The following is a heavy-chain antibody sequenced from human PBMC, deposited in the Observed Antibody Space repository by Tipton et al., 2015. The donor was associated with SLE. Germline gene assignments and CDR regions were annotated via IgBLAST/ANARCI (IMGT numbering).Heavy chain of an antibody. J-gene: IGHJ4*02. V-gene: IGHV4-34*10. CDR2: IDHTGST. CDR3: ARSDTGTYPYYFDY. CDR1: GGSFTAYY. Sequence: TLSLTCAVYGGSFTAYYWTWIRQSPDKGLEWIGEIDHTGSTHYNPSLESRITISIDTSKNQISLKLSSVTAADTALYYCARSDTGTYPYYFDYWGQGTLVTVSS. D-gene: IGHD1-26*01.